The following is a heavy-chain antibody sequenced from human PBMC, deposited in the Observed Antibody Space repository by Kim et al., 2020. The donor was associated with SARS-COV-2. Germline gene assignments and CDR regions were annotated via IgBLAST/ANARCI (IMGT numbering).Heavy chain of an antibody. V-gene: IGHV3-33*06. CDR2: IWYDGSNK. CDR3: AKEGDGYIDY. J-gene: IGHJ4*02. Sequence: GGSLRPSCAASGFTFSSYGMHWVRQAPGKGLEWVAVIWYDGSNKYYADSVKGRFTISRDNSKNTLYLQMNSLRAEDTAVYYCAKEGDGYIDYWGQGTLVTVSS. D-gene: IGHD1-26*01. CDR1: GFTFSSYG.